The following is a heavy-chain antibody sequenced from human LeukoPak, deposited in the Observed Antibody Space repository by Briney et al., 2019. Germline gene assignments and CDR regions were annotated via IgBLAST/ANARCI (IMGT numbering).Heavy chain of an antibody. CDR3: AREGPLDAFDI. CDR1: GGSISGYY. D-gene: IGHD1-14*01. CDR2: IYTSGST. J-gene: IGHJ3*02. V-gene: IGHV4-4*07. Sequence: SETLSLTCTVSGGSISGYYWSCIRQPAGKGLEWIGRIYTSGSTNYNPSLKSRVTMSVDTTKNHFSLKLSSVTAADTAVYYCAREGPLDAFDIWGQGTMVTVSS.